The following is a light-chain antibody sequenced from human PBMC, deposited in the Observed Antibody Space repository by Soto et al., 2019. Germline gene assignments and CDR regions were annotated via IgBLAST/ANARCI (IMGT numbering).Light chain of an antibody. V-gene: IGKV3-15*01. CDR1: QSVAS. Sequence: EIVMTQSPATLSVSPGERDTLSCRASQSVASLAWYQQKPGQPPRLLIWGASNRVTGIPARFSGSGSGTEFTLTVSSLQSEDFSVYYCQQCDSWPFTFGQGTKLEIK. CDR2: GAS. J-gene: IGKJ2*01. CDR3: QQCDSWPFT.